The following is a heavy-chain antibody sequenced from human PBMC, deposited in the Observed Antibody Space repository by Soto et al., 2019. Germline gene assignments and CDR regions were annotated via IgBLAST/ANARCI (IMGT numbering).Heavy chain of an antibody. Sequence: SETLSLTCTVSGGSISSGGYYWSWIRQHPGKGLEWIGYIYYSGSTYYNPSLKSRVTISVDTSKNQFSLKLSSVTAADTAVYYCARHIAAAEHDYFDYWGQGTLVTVSS. J-gene: IGHJ4*02. CDR3: ARHIAAAEHDYFDY. V-gene: IGHV4-31*03. CDR1: GGSISSGGYY. CDR2: IYYSGST. D-gene: IGHD6-13*01.